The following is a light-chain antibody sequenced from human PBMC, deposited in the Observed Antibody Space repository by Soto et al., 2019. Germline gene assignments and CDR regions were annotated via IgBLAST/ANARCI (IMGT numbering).Light chain of an antibody. Sequence: IVLTQSAAALSLSPGERATLSCRASQSVSTYLAWYQQRPGQAPRLLIYDASYRATDIPPRFSGSGSGTDFTLTISRLEPEDFAVYYCQQYGSAPWTFAQRTKV. CDR3: QQYGSAPWT. V-gene: IGKV3-11*01. CDR1: QSVSTY. J-gene: IGKJ1*01. CDR2: DAS.